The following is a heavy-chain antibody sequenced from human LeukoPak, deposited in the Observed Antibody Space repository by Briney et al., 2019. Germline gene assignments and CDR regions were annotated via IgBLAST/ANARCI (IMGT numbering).Heavy chain of an antibody. CDR1: GYTFTSYG. J-gene: IGHJ6*02. D-gene: IGHD2-15*01. CDR3: ASESLVVVAATWSPDYYYYGMDV. Sequence: ASVKVSCKASGYTFTSYGISWVRQAPGQGLEWMGWISAYNGNTNYAQKLQGRVTMTTDTSTSTAYMELRSLRSDDTAVYYCASESLVVVAATWSPDYYYYGMDVWGQGTTVTVSS. CDR2: ISAYNGNT. V-gene: IGHV1-18*01.